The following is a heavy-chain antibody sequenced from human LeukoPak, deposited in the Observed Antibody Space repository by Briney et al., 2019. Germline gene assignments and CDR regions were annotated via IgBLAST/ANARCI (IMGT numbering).Heavy chain of an antibody. CDR2: ISYDGSNK. Sequence: PGGSLRLSCAASGFTFSSYGMHWVRQAPGKGLEWVEVISYDGSNKYYADSVKGRFTSSRDNSKNTLYLQMNSLRAEDTAVYCAKAMENYYYYYMDVWGKGTTVTVSS. V-gene: IGHV3-30*18. J-gene: IGHJ6*03. CDR1: GFTFSSYG. D-gene: IGHD1-1*01. CDR3: KAMENYYYYYMDV.